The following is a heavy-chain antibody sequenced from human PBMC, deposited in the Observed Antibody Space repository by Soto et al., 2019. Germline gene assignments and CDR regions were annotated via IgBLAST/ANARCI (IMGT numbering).Heavy chain of an antibody. CDR1: GFTFSSYW. V-gene: IGHV3-7*03. CDR2: IKQDGSEK. Sequence: SLRLSCAASGFTFSSYWMSWVRQAPGKGLEWVANIKQDGSEKYYVDSVKGRFTISRDNAKNSLYLQMNSLRAEDTAVYYCARVQGRYYYDSSGYYNGAYYYYGMDVWGQGTTVTVSS. J-gene: IGHJ6*02. CDR3: ARVQGRYYYDSSGYYNGAYYYYGMDV. D-gene: IGHD3-22*01.